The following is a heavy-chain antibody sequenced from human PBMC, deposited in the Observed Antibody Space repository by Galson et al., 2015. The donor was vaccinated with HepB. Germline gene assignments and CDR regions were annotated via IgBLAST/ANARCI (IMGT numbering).Heavy chain of an antibody. J-gene: IGHJ1*01. V-gene: IGHV1-69*13. CDR3: ARDGCSSTSCYSEDPEYFQH. Sequence: SVKVSCKASGGTFSSYAISWVRQAPGQGLEWMGGIIPIFGTANYAQKFQGRVTITADESTSTAYMELSSLRSEDTAVYYCARDGCSSTSCYSEDPEYFQHWGQGTLVTVSS. CDR2: IIPIFGTA. D-gene: IGHD2-2*02. CDR1: GGTFSSYA.